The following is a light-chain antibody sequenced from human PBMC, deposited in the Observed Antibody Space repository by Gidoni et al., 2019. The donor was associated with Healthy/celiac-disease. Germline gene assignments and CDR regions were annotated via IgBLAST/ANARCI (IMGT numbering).Light chain of an antibody. CDR3: QQYNNGPPIT. CDR2: GAS. CDR1: QSVSSN. J-gene: IGKJ5*01. V-gene: IGKV3-15*01. Sequence: EIVMTQSPATLSVSPGERATLSCRASQSVSSNLDWYQQKPGQAPRLLIYGASTRATGIPARFSGSGSGTEFTLTISSLQSEDFAVYYCQQYNNGPPITFGQGTRLEIK.